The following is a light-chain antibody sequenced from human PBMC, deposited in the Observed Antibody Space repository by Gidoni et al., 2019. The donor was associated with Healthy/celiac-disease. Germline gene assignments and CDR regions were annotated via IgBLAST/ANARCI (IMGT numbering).Light chain of an antibody. V-gene: IGKV1-33*01. Sequence: DIKMTQSPSSLSASVGDRVTITCQARKDISNYLNWYQQKPGKAPKLLIYDASNVETGVPSRFSGSGSGTDFTFTISSLQPEDIATYYCQQYDNLPFTFGPGTKVDIK. CDR3: QQYDNLPFT. CDR1: KDISNY. CDR2: DAS. J-gene: IGKJ3*01.